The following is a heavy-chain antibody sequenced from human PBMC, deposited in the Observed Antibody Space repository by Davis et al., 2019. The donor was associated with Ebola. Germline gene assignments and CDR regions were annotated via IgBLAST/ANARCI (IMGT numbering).Heavy chain of an antibody. CDR2: IKQDGSQK. J-gene: IGHJ4*02. CDR1: GFTFTSFW. Sequence: PGGSLRLSCAASGFTFTSFWMTWVRQAPGKGLELVAHIKQDGSQKYYVDSVKGRFTISRDNAQTSVSLQMNSLRVEDTGIYYCVRDAGWQRLDNWGQGTLVTVSS. CDR3: VRDAGWQRLDN. V-gene: IGHV3-7*01. D-gene: IGHD2-15*01.